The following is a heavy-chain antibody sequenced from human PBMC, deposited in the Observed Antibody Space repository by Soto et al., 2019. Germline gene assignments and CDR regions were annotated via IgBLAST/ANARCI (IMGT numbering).Heavy chain of an antibody. J-gene: IGHJ6*02. V-gene: IGHV4-31*03. CDR1: GGPISSGGYY. CDR3: ARARRQLHYYYYGMDV. Sequence: LSLTCTVSGGPISSGGYYWSWIRQHPGKGLEWIGYIYYSGSTYYNPSLKSRVTISVDTSKNQFSLKLSSVTAADTAVYYCARARRQLHYYYYGMDVWGQGTTVTVSS. D-gene: IGHD5-18*01. CDR2: IYYSGST.